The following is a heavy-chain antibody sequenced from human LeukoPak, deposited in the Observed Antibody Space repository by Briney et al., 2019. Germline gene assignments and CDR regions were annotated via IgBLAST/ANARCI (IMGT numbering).Heavy chain of an antibody. CDR1: GGTFSSYG. V-gene: IGHV1-69*04. J-gene: IGHJ3*02. CDR2: IIPIFGMV. Sequence: GASVKVSCKASGGTFSSYGISWVRQAPGQGLEWMGRIIPIFGMVNYAQKFQGRVTITADKSTSTAYMELYSLRSDDTAMYHCATSEQLDCAFDIWGQGTMVTVSS. D-gene: IGHD1/OR15-1a*01. CDR3: ATSEQLDCAFDI.